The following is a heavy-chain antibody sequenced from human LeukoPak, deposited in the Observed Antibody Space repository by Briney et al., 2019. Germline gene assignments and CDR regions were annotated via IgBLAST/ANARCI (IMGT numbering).Heavy chain of an antibody. Sequence: PSETLSLTCTVSGGSISSSIYYWGWIRQPPGKGLEWLGSIFYSGSTYYNPSLKSRVTISVDTSKNQFSRKLSSVTAADTAVYYCARRARGSYLYYFDYWGQGTLVTVSS. CDR1: GGSISSSIYY. J-gene: IGHJ4*02. D-gene: IGHD3-10*01. V-gene: IGHV4-39*01. CDR2: IFYSGST. CDR3: ARRARGSYLYYFDY.